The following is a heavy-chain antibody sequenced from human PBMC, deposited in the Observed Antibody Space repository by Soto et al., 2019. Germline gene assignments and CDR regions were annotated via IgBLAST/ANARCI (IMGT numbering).Heavy chain of an antibody. CDR2: IIPIFGTA. D-gene: IGHD2-15*01. Sequence: SVKVSCKASGGTFSSYAISWVRQAPGQGLEWMGGIIPIFGTANYAQKFQGRVTITADESTSTAYMELSSLRSEDTAVYYCARKKVVVVAAHYYYYGMDVWGQGTTVTVS. CDR3: ARKKVVVVAAHYYYYGMDV. J-gene: IGHJ6*02. CDR1: GGTFSSYA. V-gene: IGHV1-69*13.